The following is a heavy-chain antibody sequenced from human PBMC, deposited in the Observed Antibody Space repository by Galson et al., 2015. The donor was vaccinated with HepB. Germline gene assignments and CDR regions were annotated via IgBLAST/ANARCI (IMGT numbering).Heavy chain of an antibody. Sequence: SLRLSCAASGFSFSSYWMSWVRQTPGKGLEWVANINRDGSEKYYVDSVKGRFTISRDNAKNSLYLQMNGLRIEDTAVYYCATSIDFWGTFHLDYWGQGILVTVSS. D-gene: IGHD3-3*01. CDR3: ATSIDFWGTFHLDY. CDR1: GFSFSSYW. J-gene: IGHJ4*02. V-gene: IGHV3-7*03. CDR2: INRDGSEK.